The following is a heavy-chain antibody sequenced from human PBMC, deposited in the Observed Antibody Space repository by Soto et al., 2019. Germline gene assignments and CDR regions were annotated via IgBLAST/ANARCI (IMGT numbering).Heavy chain of an antibody. CDR3: AKDLAGYFDWLNYYYYGMDV. Sequence: QVQLVESGGGVVQPGRSLRLSCAASGFAFSSYGMHWVRQAPGKGLEWVAVISYDGSNKYYADSVKGRFTISRDNSKNTLYLQMNSLRAEDTAVYYCAKDLAGYFDWLNYYYYGMDVWGQGTTVTVSS. CDR2: ISYDGSNK. V-gene: IGHV3-30*18. CDR1: GFAFSSYG. D-gene: IGHD3-9*01. J-gene: IGHJ6*02.